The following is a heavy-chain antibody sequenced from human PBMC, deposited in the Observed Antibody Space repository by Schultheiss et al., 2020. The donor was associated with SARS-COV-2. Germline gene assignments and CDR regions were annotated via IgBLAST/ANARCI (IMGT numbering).Heavy chain of an antibody. CDR3: ANLVVTAIFPFDY. CDR2: ISSSGSTI. V-gene: IGHV3-48*04. CDR1: GFTFSSYW. D-gene: IGHD2-21*02. Sequence: GESLKISCAASGFTFSSYWMSWVRQAPGKGLEWVSYISSSGSTIYYADSVKGRFTISRDNAKNSLYLQMNSLRAEDTAVYYCANLVVTAIFPFDYWGQGTLVTVSS. J-gene: IGHJ4*02.